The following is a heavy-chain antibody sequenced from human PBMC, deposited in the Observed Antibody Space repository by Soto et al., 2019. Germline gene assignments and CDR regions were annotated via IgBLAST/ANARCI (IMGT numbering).Heavy chain of an antibody. Sequence: ASVKVSCKASGYTFTDYYMHWVRQAPGQGLEWMGWINPNSGGTNYAQKFQGRVTMTRDTSISTDYMELSRLRSDDTAVYYCARKLELRGSYYYYYDMDVWGQGTTVTVSS. V-gene: IGHV1-2*02. CDR3: ARKLELRGSYYYYYDMDV. J-gene: IGHJ6*02. CDR1: GYTFTDYY. D-gene: IGHD1-7*01. CDR2: INPNSGGT.